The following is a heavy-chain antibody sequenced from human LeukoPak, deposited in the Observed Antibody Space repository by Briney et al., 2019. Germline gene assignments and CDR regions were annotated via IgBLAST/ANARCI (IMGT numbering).Heavy chain of an antibody. Sequence: GASVKVSCKASGYTFTGYYMHWARQAPGQGLEWMGWINPSSGGTNYAQKFQGRVTMTRDTSISTAYMELSRLRSDDTAVYYCARVTVAATRVYYFDYWGQGTLVTVSS. V-gene: IGHV1-2*02. J-gene: IGHJ4*02. CDR3: ARVTVAATRVYYFDY. D-gene: IGHD2-15*01. CDR1: GYTFTGYY. CDR2: INPSSGGT.